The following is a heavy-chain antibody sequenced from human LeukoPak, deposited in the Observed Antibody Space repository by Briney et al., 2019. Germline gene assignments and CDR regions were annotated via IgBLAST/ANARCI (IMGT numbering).Heavy chain of an antibody. CDR3: ARGNPYYYDSSGYYWRSYYFDY. J-gene: IGHJ4*02. D-gene: IGHD3-22*01. CDR1: GYTFTSYG. Sequence: ASVKVSCKASGYTFTSYGISWVRQAPGQGLEWMGWISAYNGNTNHAQKLQGRVTMTTDTSTSAAYMELRSLRSDDTAVYYCARGNPYYYDSSGYYWRSYYFDYWGQGTLVTVSS. V-gene: IGHV1-18*01. CDR2: ISAYNGNT.